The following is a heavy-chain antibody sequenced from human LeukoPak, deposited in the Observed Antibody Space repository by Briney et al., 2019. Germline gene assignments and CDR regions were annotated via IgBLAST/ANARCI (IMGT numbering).Heavy chain of an antibody. Sequence: GGSLRLSCAASGFTFSTYSTNWDRQAPGKGLEWVSYISSRSSTIYYVDSVKGRFTISRDNAKNSLYLQMNSLRAEDTAVYYCARDLDTYYGVDVWGQGTTVTVSS. CDR2: ISSRSSTI. V-gene: IGHV3-48*01. CDR3: ARDLDTYYGVDV. J-gene: IGHJ6*02. CDR1: GFTFSTYS. D-gene: IGHD5-18*01.